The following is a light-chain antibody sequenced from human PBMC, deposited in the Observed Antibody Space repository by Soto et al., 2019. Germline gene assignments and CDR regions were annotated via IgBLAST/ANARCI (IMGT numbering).Light chain of an antibody. J-gene: IGLJ3*02. CDR2: DTN. V-gene: IGLV7-46*01. CDR3: SLSYSDVRV. Sequence: QAVVTQEPSLTVSPGGTVTLTCGSSTGAVTSSHYPYWFQQKPGQAPRALIYDTNNKHSWTPARFSGSLLGGKPALILSGAQPEDEADYYCSLSYSDVRVFGGGTKLTVL. CDR1: TGAVTSSHY.